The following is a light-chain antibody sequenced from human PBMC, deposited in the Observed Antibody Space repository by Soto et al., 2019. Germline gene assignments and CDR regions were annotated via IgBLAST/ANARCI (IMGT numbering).Light chain of an antibody. CDR3: SSYTSSSTMV. J-gene: IGLJ2*01. Sequence: QSALTQPASVSGSPGQPITISCTGTNSDVGGYNYVSWYQQNPGKAPKLMIYEVSNRPSAVSNRFSGSKSGSTASLTISGLQAEDEADYYCSSYTSSSTMVFGGGTKLTVL. V-gene: IGLV2-14*01. CDR2: EVS. CDR1: NSDVGGYNY.